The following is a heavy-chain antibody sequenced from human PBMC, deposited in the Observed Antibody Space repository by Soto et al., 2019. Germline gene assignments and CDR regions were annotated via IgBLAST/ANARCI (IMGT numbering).Heavy chain of an antibody. CDR3: ARLGIAARRPPDY. J-gene: IGHJ4*02. D-gene: IGHD6-6*01. CDR2: IYPGDSDT. CDR1: GYSFTSYW. V-gene: IGHV5-51*01. Sequence: GESVKISCXGSGYSFTSYWIGWVRQMPGKGLEWMGIIYPGDSDTRYSPSFQGQVTISADKSISTAYLQWSSLKASDTAMYYCARLGIAARRPPDYWGQGTLVTVSS.